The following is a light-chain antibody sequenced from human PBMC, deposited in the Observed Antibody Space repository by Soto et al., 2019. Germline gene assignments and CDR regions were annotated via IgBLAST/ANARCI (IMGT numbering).Light chain of an antibody. CDR1: QSDSID. Sequence: EIVVTQSPSTLSGSPGERATLSCRPSQSDSIDLAWYQQKPAQAPRLLIYGASTRATGIPVRFSGSASGTEFTLPISSLQSEDFTVYYCQQHNKWPLTFGQGTKVDIK. CDR3: QQHNKWPLT. CDR2: GAS. V-gene: IGKV3-15*01. J-gene: IGKJ1*01.